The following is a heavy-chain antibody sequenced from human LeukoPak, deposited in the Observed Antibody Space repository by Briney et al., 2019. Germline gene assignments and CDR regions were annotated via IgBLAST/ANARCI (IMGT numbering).Heavy chain of an antibody. D-gene: IGHD2-2*01. J-gene: IGHJ4*02. CDR2: ISAYNGNT. V-gene: IGHV1-18*01. CDR3: ARALKYCSSTSCYYVDY. CDR1: GYTFTSYG. Sequence: GASVKVSCKASGYTFTSYGISWVRQAPGQGLEWMGWISAYNGNTNYAQKLQGRVTMTTDTSTSTAYMELRSLRSDDTAVYCCARALKYCSSTSCYYVDYWGQGTLVTVSS.